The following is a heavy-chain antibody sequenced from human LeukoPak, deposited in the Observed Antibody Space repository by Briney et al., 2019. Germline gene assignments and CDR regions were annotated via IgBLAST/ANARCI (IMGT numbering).Heavy chain of an antibody. CDR2: IRSKGNNYAT. V-gene: IGHV3-73*01. CDR3: TTNVYYDFWSGYPPTDY. Sequence: GGSLRLSCAASGFTFGGSAMHWVRQASGKGLEWLGRIRSKGNNYATAYAASVKGRFTISRDDSKNTAYLQMNSLKTEDTALYYCTTNVYYDFWSGYPPTDYWGQGTLVTVSS. CDR1: GFTFGGSA. D-gene: IGHD3-3*01. J-gene: IGHJ4*02.